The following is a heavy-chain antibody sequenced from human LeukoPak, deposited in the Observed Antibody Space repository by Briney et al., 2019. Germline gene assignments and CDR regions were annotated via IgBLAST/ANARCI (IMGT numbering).Heavy chain of an antibody. Sequence: PSETLSLTCTVSGYSISSGYYWGWIRQPPGQGLEWIGSIYHSGSTNYNPSLKSRVTISVDTSKNQFSLKLSSVTAADTAVYYCARGDYGDFPFRYWGQGTLVTVSS. D-gene: IGHD4-17*01. CDR1: GYSISSGYY. V-gene: IGHV4-38-2*02. CDR3: ARGDYGDFPFRY. CDR2: IYHSGST. J-gene: IGHJ4*02.